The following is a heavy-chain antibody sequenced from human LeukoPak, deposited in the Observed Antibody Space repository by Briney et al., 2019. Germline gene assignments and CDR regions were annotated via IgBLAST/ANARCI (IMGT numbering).Heavy chain of an antibody. J-gene: IGHJ4*02. Sequence: PGGSLRLSCAASGFAVRDYYTSWIRQAPGKGLEWISYIGNSDGAINYADSVKGRFTISKDNANNLVFLQMNNLRVEDTAVYYCVREQWYRFDHWGQGILVTVSS. V-gene: IGHV3-11*01. D-gene: IGHD6-19*01. CDR2: IGNSDGAI. CDR3: VREQWYRFDH. CDR1: GFAVRDYY.